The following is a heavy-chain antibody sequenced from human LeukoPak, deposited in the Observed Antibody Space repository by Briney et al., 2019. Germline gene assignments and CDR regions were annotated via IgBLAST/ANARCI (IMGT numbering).Heavy chain of an antibody. D-gene: IGHD3-10*01. CDR3: ARDRHISVVRVAAFDF. V-gene: IGHV3-11*01. CDR1: GFTFSDYF. CDR2: INSGSSTI. J-gene: IGHJ3*01. Sequence: GGSLRLSCTASGFTFSDYFMSWIRQAPGKGLEWIAYINSGSSTIYYADSLRGRFIISRDNAKNSLYLQLNSLRADDTAVYYCARDRHISVVRVAAFDFWGQGTMVTVSS.